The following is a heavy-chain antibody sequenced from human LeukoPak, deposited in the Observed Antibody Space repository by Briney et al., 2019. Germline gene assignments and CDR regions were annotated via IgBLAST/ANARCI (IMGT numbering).Heavy chain of an antibody. CDR3: ARDHYDFWSGYVDWFDP. CDR1: GFTFSSYE. CDR2: ISSSSSYI. J-gene: IGHJ5*02. D-gene: IGHD3-3*01. Sequence: GGSLRLSCAASGFTFSSYEMNWVRQAPGKGLEWVSSISSSSSYIYYADSVKGRFTISRDNAKNSLYLQMNSLRAEDTAVYYCARDHYDFWSGYVDWFDPWGQGTLVTVSS. V-gene: IGHV3-21*01.